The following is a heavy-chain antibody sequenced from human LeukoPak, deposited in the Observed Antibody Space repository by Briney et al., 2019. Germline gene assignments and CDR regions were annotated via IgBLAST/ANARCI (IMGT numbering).Heavy chain of an antibody. D-gene: IGHD1-26*01. J-gene: IGHJ4*02. CDR1: GFTFSNAW. Sequence: GGSLRLSCAASGFTFSNAWMSWVRQAPGKGLEWVGRIKSKTDGGTTDYAAPVKGRFTISRDDSTNTLYLQMNSLKTEDTAVYYCTTGAQWELLLSHWGQGTLVTVSS. CDR3: TTGAQWELLLSH. V-gene: IGHV3-15*01. CDR2: IKSKTDGGTT.